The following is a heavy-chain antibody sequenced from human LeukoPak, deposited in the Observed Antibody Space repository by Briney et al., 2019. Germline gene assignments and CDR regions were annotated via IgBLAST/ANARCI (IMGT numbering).Heavy chain of an antibody. J-gene: IGHJ4*02. D-gene: IGHD7-27*01. CDR2: ISSSSSYI. Sequence: GGSLRLSCAASGFTFSSYSMNWVRQAPGKGLEWVSSISSSSSYIYYADSVKGRFTISRDNAKNSLYLQMNSLRAEDTAVYYCARHGNWGGPDYWGQGTLVSVSS. CDR3: ARHGNWGGPDY. CDR1: GFTFSSYS. V-gene: IGHV3-21*01.